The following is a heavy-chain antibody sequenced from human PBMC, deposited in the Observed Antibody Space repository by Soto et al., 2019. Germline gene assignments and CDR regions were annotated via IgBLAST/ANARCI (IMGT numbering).Heavy chain of an antibody. V-gene: IGHV2-5*02. CDR3: AHRPRGYSYHFDY. J-gene: IGHJ4*02. D-gene: IGHD5-18*01. Sequence: QITLKESGPTLVKPTQTLTLTCTFSGFSLSTRGVGVGWICQTPGKDLEGLALIYWDDDEGYSPSLKSSLTISKDTSKNQVVLTMTNTHPVDTATYYCAHRPRGYSYHFDYWGQGTLVTVSS. CDR1: GFSLSTRGVG. CDR2: IYWDDDE.